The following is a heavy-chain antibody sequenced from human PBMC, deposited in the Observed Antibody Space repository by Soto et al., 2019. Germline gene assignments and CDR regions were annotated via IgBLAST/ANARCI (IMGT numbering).Heavy chain of an antibody. CDR3: AKSPYSSSWYYYYGMDV. D-gene: IGHD6-13*01. J-gene: IGHJ6*02. CDR1: GFTFSSYA. CDR2: ISGSGGST. Sequence: GGSLRLSCAASGFTFSSYAMSWVRQAPGKGLEWVSAISGSGGSTYYADSVKGRFTISRDNSKNTLYLQMNSLRAEDTAVYYCAKSPYSSSWYYYYGMDVWGQGTTVTVYS. V-gene: IGHV3-23*01.